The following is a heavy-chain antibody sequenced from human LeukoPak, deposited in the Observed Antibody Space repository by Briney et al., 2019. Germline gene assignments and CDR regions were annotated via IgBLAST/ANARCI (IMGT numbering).Heavy chain of an antibody. D-gene: IGHD3-3*01. Sequence: GGSLRLSCAASGFKFSDYAMNWVRQAPGKGLEWVSGMSGAGGTSYYADSAKGRFTISRDNSKSTLDLQMNSLRAEDTAVYYCAKWVPRSLESIYGMDVWGQGTTVIVSS. CDR2: MSGAGGTS. CDR3: AKWVPRSLESIYGMDV. CDR1: GFKFSDYA. J-gene: IGHJ6*02. V-gene: IGHV3-23*01.